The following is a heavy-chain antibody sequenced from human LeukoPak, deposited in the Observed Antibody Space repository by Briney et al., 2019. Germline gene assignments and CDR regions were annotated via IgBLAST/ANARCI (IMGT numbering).Heavy chain of an antibody. Sequence: RASVKVSCKTSGGTFSSSGISWVRQAPGQGLEWMGRIIPILGIANYAQKFQGRVTITADTSTSTAYMELSSLRSDDTAVYYCARDRTKGELYYYYGLDVWGQGTTVTVSS. J-gene: IGHJ6*02. V-gene: IGHV1-69*04. CDR3: ARDRTKGELYYYYGLDV. D-gene: IGHD1-26*01. CDR2: IIPILGIA. CDR1: GGTFSSSG.